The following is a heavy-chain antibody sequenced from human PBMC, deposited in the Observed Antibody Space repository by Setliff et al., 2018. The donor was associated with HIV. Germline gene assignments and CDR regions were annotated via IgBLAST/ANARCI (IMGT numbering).Heavy chain of an antibody. Sequence: SETLSLTCAVYGGSFSGYYWSWIRQPPGKGLEWIGEINHSGSTNYNPSLKSRVTISVDTSKNQFSLKLSSVTAADTAVYYCARGRSGYYLGWGQGTPVTVSS. CDR2: INHSGST. CDR3: ARGRSGYYLG. V-gene: IGHV4-34*01. D-gene: IGHD3-3*01. J-gene: IGHJ4*02. CDR1: GGSFSGYY.